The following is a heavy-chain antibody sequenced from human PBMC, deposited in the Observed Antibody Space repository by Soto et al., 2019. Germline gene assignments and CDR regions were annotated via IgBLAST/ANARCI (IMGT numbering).Heavy chain of an antibody. CDR3: ARDPPIRQHLLGGGGY. CDR2: IIPIFGTA. J-gene: IGHJ4*02. Sequence: QVQLVQSGAEVKKPGSSVKVSCKASGGTFSSYAISWVRQAPGQGLEWMGGIIPIFGTANYAQKFQGRVTITADESTSHASMELSSLRSEDTAVYYCARDPPIRQHLLGGGGYWGQGTLVTVSS. V-gene: IGHV1-69*01. CDR1: GGTFSSYA. D-gene: IGHD7-27*01.